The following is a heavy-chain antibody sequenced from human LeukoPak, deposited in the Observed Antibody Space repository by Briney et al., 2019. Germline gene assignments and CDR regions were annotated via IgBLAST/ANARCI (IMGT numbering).Heavy chain of an antibody. Sequence: SETLSLTCAVYGGSFSGYYWSWIRQPPGKGLEWIAEINHGGSTNYNPSLKSRVTISVDTSKNQFSLKLSSVTAADTAVYYCARGQTSVVTAIPYYFDYWGRGTLVTVSS. J-gene: IGHJ4*02. CDR1: GGSFSGYY. CDR3: ARGQTSVVTAIPYYFDY. CDR2: INHGGST. D-gene: IGHD2-21*02. V-gene: IGHV4-34*01.